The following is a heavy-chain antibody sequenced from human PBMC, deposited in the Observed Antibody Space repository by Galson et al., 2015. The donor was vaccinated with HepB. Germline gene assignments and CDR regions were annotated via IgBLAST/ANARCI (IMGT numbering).Heavy chain of an antibody. CDR3: ARGPPLSGYYPPYYYYYMDV. D-gene: IGHD3-3*01. Sequence: SVKVSCKASGGTFSSYAISWVRQAPGQGLEWMGGIIPIFGTANYAQKFQGRVTITADESTSTAYMELSSLRSEDTAVYYCARGPPLSGYYPPYYYYYMDVWGKGTTVTVSS. J-gene: IGHJ6*03. CDR2: IIPIFGTA. CDR1: GGTFSSYA. V-gene: IGHV1-69*13.